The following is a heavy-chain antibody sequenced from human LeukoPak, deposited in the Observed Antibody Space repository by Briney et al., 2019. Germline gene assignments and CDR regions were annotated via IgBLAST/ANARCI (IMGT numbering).Heavy chain of an antibody. CDR2: INHSGST. V-gene: IGHV4-34*01. J-gene: IGHJ6*04. Sequence: LETLSLTCAVYGGSFSGYYWSWIRQPPGKGLEWIGEINHSGSTNYNPSLKSRVTISVDTSKNQFSLKLSSVTAADTAVCYCARGRKRMDVWGKGTTVTVSS. CDR1: GGSFSGYY. CDR3: ARGRKRMDV.